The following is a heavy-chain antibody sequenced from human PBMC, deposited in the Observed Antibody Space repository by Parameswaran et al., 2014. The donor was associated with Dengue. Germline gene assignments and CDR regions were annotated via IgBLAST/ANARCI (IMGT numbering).Heavy chain of an antibody. CDR2: INPNSGGT. J-gene: IGHJ4*02. D-gene: IGHD1-26*01. Sequence: WVRQAPGQGLEWMGWINPNSGGTNYAQKFQGRVTMTRDTSISTAYMELSRLRSDDTAVYYCARELKWELLYWGQGTLVTVSS. CDR3: ARELKWELLY. V-gene: IGHV1-2*02.